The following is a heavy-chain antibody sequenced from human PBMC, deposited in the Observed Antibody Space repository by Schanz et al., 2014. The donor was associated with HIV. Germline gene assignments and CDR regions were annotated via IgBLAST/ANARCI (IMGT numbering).Heavy chain of an antibody. CDR3: AKDTTAAGRGYFQH. D-gene: IGHD6-13*01. V-gene: IGHV3-23*04. CDR1: GFTFSDYY. J-gene: IGHJ1*01. Sequence: VQLVESGGGVVQPGRSLRLSCAASGFTFSDYYMSWIRQAPGKGLEWVSGISGGGGSTYYTDSVKGRFTISRDNSKNTLYLQMNSLRAEDTAVYYCAKDTTAAGRGYFQHWGQGTLVTVSS. CDR2: ISGGGGST.